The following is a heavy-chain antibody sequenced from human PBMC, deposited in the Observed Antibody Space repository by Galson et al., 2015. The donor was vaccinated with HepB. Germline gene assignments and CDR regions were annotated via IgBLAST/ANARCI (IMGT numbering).Heavy chain of an antibody. D-gene: IGHD3-22*01. CDR3: ARDLRSYYDSSAPEGY. V-gene: IGHV3-30*04. CDR1: GFTFSSYA. Sequence: SLRLSCADSGFTFSSYALHWVRQAPGTGLEGVAVISYDGSNKYYADSVQGRFTISRDNSKNTLYLQMNSLRAEDTAVYYCARDLRSYYDSSAPEGYWGQGTLVTVSS. J-gene: IGHJ4*02. CDR2: ISYDGSNK.